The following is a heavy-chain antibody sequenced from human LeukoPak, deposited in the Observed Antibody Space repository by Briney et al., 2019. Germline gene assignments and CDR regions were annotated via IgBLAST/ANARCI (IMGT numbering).Heavy chain of an antibody. CDR1: GFTFSSYG. Sequence: PGGSLRLSCAASGFTFSSYGMHWVRQAPGKGLEWVSFISYDGNNQYYADSVKGRFTISRDNSKNTLYLQMNSLRTEDTAVYYCAKGAGDQGYFDYWGQGTLVTVSS. CDR3: AKGAGDQGYFDY. D-gene: IGHD3-16*01. J-gene: IGHJ4*02. CDR2: ISYDGNNQ. V-gene: IGHV3-30*18.